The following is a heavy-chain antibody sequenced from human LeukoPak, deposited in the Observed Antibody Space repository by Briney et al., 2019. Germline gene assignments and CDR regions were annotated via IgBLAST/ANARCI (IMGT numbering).Heavy chain of an antibody. Sequence: ASVKVSCKASGGTFSSYAISWVRQAPGQGLEWMGGIIPIFGTANYAQKFQGRVTITADESTSTAYMELSSLRSGDTAVYYCARDPFYCGGDCYSREDAFDIWGQGTMVTVSS. CDR2: IIPIFGTA. J-gene: IGHJ3*02. CDR3: ARDPFYCGGDCYSREDAFDI. CDR1: GGTFSSYA. D-gene: IGHD2-21*02. V-gene: IGHV1-69*13.